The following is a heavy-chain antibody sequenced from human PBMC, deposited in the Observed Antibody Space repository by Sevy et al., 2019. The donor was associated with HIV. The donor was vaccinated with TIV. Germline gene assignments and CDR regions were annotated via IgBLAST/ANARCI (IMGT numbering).Heavy chain of an antibody. Sequence: GGSLRLSCAASGFTFDDYAMHWVRQAPGKGLEWVSGISWNSGSIGYADSVKGRFTISRDNAKNSLYLQMNSLRAEDTALYYCAKDNREAAGRGGYYYYMDVWGKGTTVTVSS. CDR3: AKDNREAAGRGGYYYYMDV. D-gene: IGHD6-13*01. J-gene: IGHJ6*03. CDR2: ISWNSGSI. V-gene: IGHV3-9*01. CDR1: GFTFDDYA.